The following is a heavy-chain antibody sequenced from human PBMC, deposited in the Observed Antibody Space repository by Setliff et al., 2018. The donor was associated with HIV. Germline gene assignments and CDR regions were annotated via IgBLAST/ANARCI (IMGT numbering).Heavy chain of an antibody. D-gene: IGHD3-10*02. CDR2: IYDGGTT. J-gene: IGHJ4*02. CDR1: GYSINNIHY. V-gene: IGHV4-38-2*02. CDR3: VRRDVSFLFGQFDS. Sequence: PSETLSLTCTVSGYSINNIHYWGWIRQPPGKGLECLGNIYDGGTTYHNPSLKGRVTISIDTSKAQFSLKLISVTAAATAVYYCVRRDVSFLFGQFDSWGQGILVTVSS.